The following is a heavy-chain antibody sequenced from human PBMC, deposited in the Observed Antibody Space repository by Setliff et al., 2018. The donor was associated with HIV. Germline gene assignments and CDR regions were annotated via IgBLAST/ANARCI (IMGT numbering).Heavy chain of an antibody. J-gene: IGHJ5*02. D-gene: IGHD6-13*01. Sequence: GESLKISCKSSGYTFTNYWIGWVRQIPGKGLEWMGTIYPGDSDTRYSPSFQGQVTISADKSTTTAYLQWNSLKASDTAMYYCARHGSSWSYNWFDPWGQGTLVTVSS. CDR2: IYPGDSDT. V-gene: IGHV5-51*01. CDR3: ARHGSSWSYNWFDP. CDR1: GYTFTNYW.